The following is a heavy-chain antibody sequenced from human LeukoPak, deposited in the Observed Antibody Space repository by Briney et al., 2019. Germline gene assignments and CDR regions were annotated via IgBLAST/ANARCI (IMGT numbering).Heavy chain of an antibody. CDR1: GGSFSGYY. CDR2: INHSGST. J-gene: IGHJ5*02. V-gene: IGHV4-34*01. CDR3: ARTPINRLRRNCRWFDP. Sequence: PSETLSLTCAVYGGSFSGYYWSWIRQPPAKGLEWIGEINHSGSTNYNPSLRSRVTISVDTSKNQFSLKLSSVTAADTAVYYCARTPINRLRRNCRWFDPWGQGTLVTVSS. D-gene: IGHD4-17*01.